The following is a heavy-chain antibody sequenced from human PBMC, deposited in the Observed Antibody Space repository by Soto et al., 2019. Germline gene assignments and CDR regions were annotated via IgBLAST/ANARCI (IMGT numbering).Heavy chain of an antibody. D-gene: IGHD3-22*01. CDR1: GGSISSDY. CDR2: IYYSGST. CDR3: ARLTSSGYYAY. Sequence: QVQLQESGPGLVKPSETLSLTCTVSGGSISSDYWSWIRQPPGKGLELIGYIYYSGSTNYKPSLKSRVTISVDTSKNQFSLKLSSVTAADPAVYYCARLTSSGYYAYWGQGTLVTVSS. V-gene: IGHV4-59*08. J-gene: IGHJ4*02.